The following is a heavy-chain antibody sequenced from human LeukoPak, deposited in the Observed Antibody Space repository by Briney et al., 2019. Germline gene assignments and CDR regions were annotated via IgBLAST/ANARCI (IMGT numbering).Heavy chain of an antibody. D-gene: IGHD3-16*01. CDR1: GFTFSSHE. CDR3: GASRQYVGAFDI. Sequence: GGSLRLSCAASGFTFSSHELYWVRQAPGKGLEWISYISSSSSTIKYADSVRGRFTISRADARESLFLQMNSLRAEDTAIYYCGASRQYVGAFDIWGQGTLVTVSS. V-gene: IGHV3-48*03. CDR2: ISSSSSTI. J-gene: IGHJ3*02.